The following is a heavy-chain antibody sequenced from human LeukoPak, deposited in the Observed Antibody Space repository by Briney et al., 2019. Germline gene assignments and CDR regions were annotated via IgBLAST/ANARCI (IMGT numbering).Heavy chain of an antibody. CDR3: ARNPSARIAVAGTGNWFDP. CDR2: INPNSGGT. D-gene: IGHD6-19*01. J-gene: IGHJ5*02. CDR1: GYXFTSYG. V-gene: IGHV1-2*02. Sequence: ASVKVSCKSSGYXFTSYGISWVRQAPGQGLEWMGWINPNSGGTNYAQKFQGRVTMTRDTSISTAYMELSRLRSDDTAVYYCARNPSARIAVAGTGNWFDPWGQGTLVTVSS.